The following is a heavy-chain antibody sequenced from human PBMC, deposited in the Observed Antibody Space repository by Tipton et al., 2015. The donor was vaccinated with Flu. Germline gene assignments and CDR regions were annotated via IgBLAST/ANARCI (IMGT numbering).Heavy chain of an antibody. D-gene: IGHD3-10*01. CDR2: IIPIFGTA. V-gene: IGHV1-69*01. CDR1: GGTFSSYA. CDR3: ARAYYGSGSYYNRDYYYYGMDV. Sequence: QLVQSGAEVKKPGSSVKVSCKASGGTFSSYAISWVRQAPGQGLEWMGGIIPIFGTANYAQKFQGRVTITADESTSTAYMELSSLRSEDTAVYYCARAYYGSGSYYNRDYYYYGMDVWGQGTTVTVSS. J-gene: IGHJ6*02.